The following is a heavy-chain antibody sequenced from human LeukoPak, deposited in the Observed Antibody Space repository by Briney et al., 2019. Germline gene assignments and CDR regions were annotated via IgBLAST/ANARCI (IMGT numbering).Heavy chain of an antibody. CDR2: IYYSGST. V-gene: IGHV4-59*01. Sequence: SETLSLTCTVSGGSISSYYWSWIRQPPGKGLEWIGYIYYSGSTNYNPSLKSRVTISVDTSKNQFSLKLSSVTAADTAVYYCARSPEGPLGFFFDYWGQGTLVTVSS. CDR3: ARSPEGPLGFFFDY. CDR1: GGSISSYY. D-gene: IGHD3-10*01. J-gene: IGHJ4*02.